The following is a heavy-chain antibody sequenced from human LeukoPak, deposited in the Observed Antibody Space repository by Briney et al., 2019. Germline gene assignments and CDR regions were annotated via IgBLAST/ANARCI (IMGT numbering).Heavy chain of an antibody. V-gene: IGHV3-23*01. Sequence: GALSLSFAASGFTFSSYAMSWVRRAPGKGLGWVSAIIGSGGSTYYSDSVKGRFTISRDNSKNTLYLQMNSLRAEDTAVYYCAKGVPTVTTGYMDVWGKGTTVTVSS. CDR3: AKGVPTVTTGYMDV. CDR2: IIGSGGST. J-gene: IGHJ6*03. CDR1: GFTFSSYA. D-gene: IGHD4-11*01.